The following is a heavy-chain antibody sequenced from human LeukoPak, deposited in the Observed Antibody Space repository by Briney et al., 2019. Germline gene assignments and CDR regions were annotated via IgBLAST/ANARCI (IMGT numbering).Heavy chain of an antibody. D-gene: IGHD3-22*01. V-gene: IGHV3-30-3*01. Sequence: GRSLRLSCAASGFTFSSYAIHWVRQAPGKGLEWVAVIAYDGGNKYYADSVKGRFTISRDNSKNTLFLQMNSLRAEDTAVYYCARDSSPWYYYDRSGSNGFDPWGQGALVTVSS. J-gene: IGHJ5*02. CDR2: IAYDGGNK. CDR1: GFTFSSYA. CDR3: ARDSSPWYYYDRSGSNGFDP.